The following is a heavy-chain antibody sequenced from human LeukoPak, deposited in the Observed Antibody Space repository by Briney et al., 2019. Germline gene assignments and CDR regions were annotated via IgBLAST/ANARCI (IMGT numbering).Heavy chain of an antibody. J-gene: IGHJ6*02. V-gene: IGHV5-51*01. Sequence: GESLKTSCKGSGYSFTSYWIGWVRQMPGKGLEWMGIIYPGDSDTRYSPSFQGQVTISADKSISTAYLQWSSLRASDTAIYYCARRGQEGPAASPYYYYSMDVWGQGTTVTVSS. CDR3: ARRGQEGPAASPYYYYSMDV. CDR2: IYPGDSDT. D-gene: IGHD2-2*01. CDR1: GYSFTSYW.